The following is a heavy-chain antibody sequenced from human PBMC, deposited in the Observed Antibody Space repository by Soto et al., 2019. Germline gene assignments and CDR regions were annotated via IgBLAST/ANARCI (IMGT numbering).Heavy chain of an antibody. CDR2: ISPKSGGT. J-gene: IGHJ6*02. CDR3: ARMGMAVAGARPYGMDV. Sequence: ASVKVSCKTSGYTFTRNGISWVRQAPGQGLEWMGWISPKSGGTNYAQKFQGWVTMTRDTSISTAYMELSRLRSDDTAVYYCARMGMAVAGARPYGMDVWGQGTTVTVSS. D-gene: IGHD6-19*01. V-gene: IGHV1-2*04. CDR1: GYTFTRNG.